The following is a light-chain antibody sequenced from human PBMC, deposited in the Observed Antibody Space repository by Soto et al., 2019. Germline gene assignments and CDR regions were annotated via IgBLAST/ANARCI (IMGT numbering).Light chain of an antibody. Sequence: DIVMTQSPDSLAVSLGERATINCKSSQSVLYSSNNRNYLAWYQLKPGQPPKLLIYWASTRESGVPDRFSGSGSGTDFTLTISSLQAEDVAVYYCQQYYSTWWTFGQGTQVDTK. CDR3: QQYYSTWWT. V-gene: IGKV4-1*01. CDR2: WAS. J-gene: IGKJ1*01. CDR1: QSVLYSSNNRNY.